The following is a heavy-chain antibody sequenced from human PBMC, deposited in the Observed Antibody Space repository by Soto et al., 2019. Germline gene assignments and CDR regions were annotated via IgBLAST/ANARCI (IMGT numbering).Heavy chain of an antibody. Sequence: PGGSLRLSCAASGFTFSSYGMHWVRQAPGKGLEWVAVISYDGSNKYYADSVKGRFTISRDNSKNTLYLQMNSLRAEDTAVYYCAKDSTLSISIQLWERSWFDPWGQGTLVTVSS. CDR3: AKDSTLSISIQLWERSWFDP. V-gene: IGHV3-30*18. J-gene: IGHJ5*02. D-gene: IGHD5-18*01. CDR2: ISYDGSNK. CDR1: GFTFSSYG.